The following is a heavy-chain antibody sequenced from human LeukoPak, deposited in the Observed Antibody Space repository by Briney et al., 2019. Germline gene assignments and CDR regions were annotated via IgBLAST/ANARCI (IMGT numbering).Heavy chain of an antibody. CDR3: AKDENHFWSGYYSNYFDP. CDR2: ISGSGDST. J-gene: IGHJ5*02. CDR1: GITFSSYA. D-gene: IGHD3-3*02. V-gene: IGHV3-23*01. Sequence: GGSLRLSCAVSGITFSSYAMTWVRQAPEKGLEWVSGISGSGDSTNYADSVKGRFTISRDNPKNTLYLQMNSLRAEDTAVYYCAKDENHFWSGYYSNYFDPWGQGILVTVSS.